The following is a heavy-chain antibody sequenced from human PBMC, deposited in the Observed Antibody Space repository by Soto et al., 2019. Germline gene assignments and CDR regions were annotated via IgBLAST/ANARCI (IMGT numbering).Heavy chain of an antibody. J-gene: IGHJ4*02. CDR3: ARAVAGPKNLDY. CDR2: IYYSGST. Sequence: SETLSLTCTVSGGSISSGGYYWSWIRQHPGKGLEWIGYIYYSGSTYYNPSLKSRVTISVDTSKNQFSLKLSSVTAADTAVYYCARAVAGPKNLDYWGQGTLVTVSS. D-gene: IGHD6-19*01. CDR1: GGSISSGGYY. V-gene: IGHV4-31*03.